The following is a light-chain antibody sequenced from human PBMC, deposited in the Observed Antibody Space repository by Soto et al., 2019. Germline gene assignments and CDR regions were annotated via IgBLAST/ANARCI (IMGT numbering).Light chain of an antibody. J-gene: IGKJ1*01. Sequence: ELVWMQTPRKLAVSPGGVATVACRASQSVSSDLAWYQQTPGQAPRLLIYGTSTRATGIPARFSGSGSGTEFNLTISSLQPEDCAVYSCQQRSNWPPGTFGRGTQVDI. CDR1: QSVSSD. CDR2: GTS. CDR3: QQRSNWPPGT. V-gene: IGKV3-15*01.